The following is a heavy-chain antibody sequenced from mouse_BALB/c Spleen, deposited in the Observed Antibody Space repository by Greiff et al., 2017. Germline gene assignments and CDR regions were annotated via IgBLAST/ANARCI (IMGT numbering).Heavy chain of an antibody. CDR1: GFAFSSYD. J-gene: IGHJ2*01. V-gene: IGHV5-12-1*01. Sequence: EVKLMESGGGLVKPGGSLKLSCAASGFAFSSYDMSWVRQTPEKRLEWVAYISSGGGSTYYPDTVKGRFTISRDNAKNTLYLQMSSLKSEDTAMYYCARQYYDPYFDYWGQGTTLTVSS. CDR3: ARQYYDPYFDY. CDR2: ISSGGGST. D-gene: IGHD2-4*01.